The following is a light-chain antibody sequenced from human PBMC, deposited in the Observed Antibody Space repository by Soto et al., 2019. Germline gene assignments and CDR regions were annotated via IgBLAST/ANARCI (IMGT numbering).Light chain of an antibody. CDR1: SSDVGGYNY. CDR2: DVS. V-gene: IGLV2-11*01. J-gene: IGLJ1*01. Sequence: QSVLTQPRSVSGSPGQSVTISCTGTSSDVGGYNYVSWYQQHPGKAPKLMIYDVSQRPSGVPDRFSGSKSGNTASLTISGLQSEDEADYYCCSYAGSYTYIFGTSTKVTVL. CDR3: CSYAGSYTYI.